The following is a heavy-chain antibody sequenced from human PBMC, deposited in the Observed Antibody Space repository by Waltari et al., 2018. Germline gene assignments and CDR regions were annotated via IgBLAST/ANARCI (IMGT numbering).Heavy chain of an antibody. J-gene: IGHJ6*03. D-gene: IGHD6-13*01. CDR3: ARGIASAGRPAGHYYYYMDV. CDR2: MNPNSGNT. Sequence: QVQLVQSGAEVKKPLASVQVSCKAAGYTFPRYDINWGRQATGQGIEWMGWMNPNSGNTGYAKKFQGRITMTRNTSISTAHMELSGLTSEDTAVYYCARGIASAGRPAGHYYYYMDVWGKGTTVTVSS. CDR1: GYTFPRYD. V-gene: IGHV1-8*01.